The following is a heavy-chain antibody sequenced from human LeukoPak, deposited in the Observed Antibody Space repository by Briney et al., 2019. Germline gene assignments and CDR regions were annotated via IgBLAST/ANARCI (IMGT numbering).Heavy chain of an antibody. CDR2: INHSGST. CDR3: ARRVLGDPSWFDP. D-gene: IGHD2-8*01. CDR1: GGSFSGYY. Sequence: PSETLSLTCAVYGGSFSGYYWSWLRQPPGKGLEWIGEINHSGSTNYNPPLKSRVTISVDTSKNQFSLKLSSVTAADTAVYYCARRVLGDPSWFDPWGQGTLVTVSS. V-gene: IGHV4-34*01. J-gene: IGHJ5*02.